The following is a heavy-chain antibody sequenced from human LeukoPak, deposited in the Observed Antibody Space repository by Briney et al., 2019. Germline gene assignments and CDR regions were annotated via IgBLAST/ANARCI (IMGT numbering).Heavy chain of an antibody. D-gene: IGHD3-16*02. CDR1: GFTFSSYA. J-gene: IGHJ4*02. V-gene: IGHV3-23*01. CDR3: AKVSARLDLFDY. CDR2: IGGSGGST. Sequence: GGSLRLSCAASGFTFSSYAMSWVRQAPGKGLEWVSAIGGSGGSTYYADSVKGRFTISRDNSKNTLYLQMNSLRAEDTAVYYCAKVSARLDLFDYWGQGTLVTVSS.